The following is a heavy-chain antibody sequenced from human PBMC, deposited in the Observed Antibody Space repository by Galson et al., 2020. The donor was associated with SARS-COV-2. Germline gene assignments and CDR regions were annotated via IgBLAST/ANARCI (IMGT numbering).Heavy chain of an antibody. J-gene: IGHJ4*02. CDR1: GGTFSGYY. V-gene: IGHV4-34*01. Sequence: PSETLSLTCAVYGGTFSGYYWSWIRQSPGKGLEWLGEINNSGTTNYNPSLQSRVSVSVDTSKSQFSLKMNSMTAADTAVYYCARGRNPRDDGGLLWFYRIAATGVFDSWGQGTPVTVSS. CDR3: ARGRNPRDDGGLLWFYRIAATGVFDS. CDR2: INNSGTT. D-gene: IGHD6-13*01.